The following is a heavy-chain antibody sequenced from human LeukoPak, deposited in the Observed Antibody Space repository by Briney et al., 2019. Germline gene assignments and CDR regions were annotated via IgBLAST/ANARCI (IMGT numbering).Heavy chain of an antibody. V-gene: IGHV4-38-2*02. Sequence: SETLSLTCTVSGYSISSGYYWGWIRQPPGKGLEWIGGIYHSGGTYYNPSLKSRVTISVDTPKNQFSLKLSSVTAADTAVYYCARDLGYSGYDSYSSSYWFDPWGQGTLVTVSS. J-gene: IGHJ5*02. CDR2: IYHSGGT. CDR1: GYSISSGYY. CDR3: ARDLGYSGYDSYSSSYWFDP. D-gene: IGHD5-12*01.